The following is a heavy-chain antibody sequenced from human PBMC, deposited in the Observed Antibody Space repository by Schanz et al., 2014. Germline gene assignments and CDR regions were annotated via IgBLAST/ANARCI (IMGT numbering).Heavy chain of an antibody. J-gene: IGHJ2*01. D-gene: IGHD1-26*01. CDR2: IGSSSSRI. V-gene: IGHV3-48*01. CDR3: ARNRGSGGQNWYFDL. Sequence: EVQLVESGGGLVQPGGSLRLSCAASGFTFSSYWMHWVRQVPGKGLEWISYIGSSSSRIDHADSVKGRFTISRDNAKNSLYLQLNSLRADDTAVYYCARNRGSGGQNWYFDLWGRGTLGTVSA. CDR1: GFTFSSYW.